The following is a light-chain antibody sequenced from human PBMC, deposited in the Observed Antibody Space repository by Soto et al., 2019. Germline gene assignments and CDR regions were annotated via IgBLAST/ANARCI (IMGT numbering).Light chain of an antibody. CDR1: NSDVGNYNL. V-gene: IGLV2-23*02. CDR2: EVS. Sequence: QSALTQPASVSGSPGQSITISCTGTNSDVGNYNLVTWYQQHPGKAPKLLIYEVSKRPSRVSNRFSGSKSGNTASLTISGLQAEDEADYYCCSYAGSSTCVFGTGTKLTVL. J-gene: IGLJ1*01. CDR3: CSYAGSSTCV.